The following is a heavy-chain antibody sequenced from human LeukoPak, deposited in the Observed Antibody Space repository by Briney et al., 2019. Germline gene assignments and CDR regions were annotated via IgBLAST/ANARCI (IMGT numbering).Heavy chain of an antibody. J-gene: IGHJ4*02. V-gene: IGHV1-2*02. CDR2: INPNSGGT. CDR3: ARLSGSYYFDY. Sequence: ASVKVSCKASGGTFSSYAISWVRQAPGQGLEWMGWINPNSGGTNYAQKFQGRVTMTRDTSISTAYMELSRLRSDDTAVYYCARLSGSYYFDYWGQGTLVTVSS. CDR1: GGTFSSYA. D-gene: IGHD1-26*01.